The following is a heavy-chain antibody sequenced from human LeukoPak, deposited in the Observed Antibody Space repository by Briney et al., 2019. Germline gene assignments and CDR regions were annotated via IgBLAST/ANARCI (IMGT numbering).Heavy chain of an antibody. Sequence: GASVKVSCKASGGTFSSYTISWVRQAPGQGLEWMGWINPNNGDTKYAQNFLGRVTMTRDTSTTTAYMELSSLRSDDTAVYFCASYPRSIPTPPFDYWGQGTLVTVSS. CDR1: GGTFSSYT. V-gene: IGHV1-2*02. CDR3: ASYPRSIPTPPFDY. D-gene: IGHD2-21*01. CDR2: INPNNGDT. J-gene: IGHJ4*02.